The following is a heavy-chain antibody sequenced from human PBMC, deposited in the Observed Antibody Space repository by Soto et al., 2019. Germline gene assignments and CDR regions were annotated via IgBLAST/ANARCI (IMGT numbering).Heavy chain of an antibody. Sequence: GGSLRLSCAASGFTFSSFGMHWVRQAPDKGLQWVAVISYDGSDKYYADSVKGRFTISRDNSKNTLYLQMNSLRAEDTAVYYCARDKVWGFTHYYYYGMDVWGQGTTVTVSS. D-gene: IGHD7-27*01. CDR3: ARDKVWGFTHYYYYGMDV. J-gene: IGHJ6*02. CDR2: ISYDGSDK. V-gene: IGHV3-30*03. CDR1: GFTFSSFG.